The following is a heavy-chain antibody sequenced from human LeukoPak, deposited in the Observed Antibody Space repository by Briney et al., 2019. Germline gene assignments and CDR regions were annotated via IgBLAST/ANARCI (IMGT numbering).Heavy chain of an antibody. CDR2: ISAYNGNT. D-gene: IGHD1-26*01. J-gene: IGHJ4*02. V-gene: IGHV1-18*01. CDR3: ARDTEWEKNPDYFDY. Sequence: GASVKASCKASGYTFTSYGISWVRQAPGQGLEWMGWISAYNGNTNYAQKVQGRVTMTTDASTTTAYMELRSLRSDDTAVYYCARDTEWEKNPDYFDYWGQGTLVTVSS. CDR1: GYTFTSYG.